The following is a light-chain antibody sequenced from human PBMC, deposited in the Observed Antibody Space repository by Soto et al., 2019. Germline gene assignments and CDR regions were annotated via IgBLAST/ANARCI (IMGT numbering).Light chain of an antibody. CDR2: EAS. Sequence: DIQMTRSPSTLSASVGDRVTITCRASQSVNKWLAWYQQKPGQAPNLLMYEASTLKSGVPSRFGGGGSGTDYTLTISSLQPDDFAPYYCQQYETFPTFGQGTKVEIK. V-gene: IGKV1-5*03. J-gene: IGKJ1*01. CDR1: QSVNKW. CDR3: QQYETFPT.